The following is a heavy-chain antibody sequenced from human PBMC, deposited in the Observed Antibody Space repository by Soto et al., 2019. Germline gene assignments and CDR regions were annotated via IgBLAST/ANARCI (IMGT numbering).Heavy chain of an antibody. D-gene: IGHD2-15*01. CDR3: AKVSISKSSAVTFDS. CDR1: GFTFSTYD. J-gene: IGHJ4*02. CDR2: VSYDAGYK. V-gene: IGHV3-30*18. Sequence: QVQLVESGGGMVQPGRSLRLSCTVSGFTFSTYDMHWVRQAPGKGLEWVAVVSYDAGYKNYADSVKGRFTISRDNSKNTLYLQMNGLRPEDTAVYYCAKVSISKSSAVTFDSWGQVTLVTVSS.